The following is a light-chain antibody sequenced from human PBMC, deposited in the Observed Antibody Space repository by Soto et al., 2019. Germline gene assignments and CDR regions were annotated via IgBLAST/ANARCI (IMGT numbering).Light chain of an antibody. CDR2: GAS. CDR3: QQYNKWPLT. V-gene: IGKV3-15*01. CDR1: EGVSSN. J-gene: IGKJ4*01. Sequence: EIVMTESPATLSVSQGERATLSCMASEGVSSNLAWYQQKPGQAPRLLIYGASTRATGVPARFSGRGSGTEFTLTISSLQSEDFAVFYCQQYNKWPLTFGGGTKVELK.